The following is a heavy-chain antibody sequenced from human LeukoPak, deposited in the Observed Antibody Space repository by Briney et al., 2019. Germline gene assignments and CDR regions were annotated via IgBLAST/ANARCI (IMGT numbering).Heavy chain of an antibody. J-gene: IGHJ4*02. CDR1: GYTLTELS. CDR3: AKTKFWSGYGYFDY. CDR2: FDPEDGET. V-gene: IGHV1-24*01. Sequence: ASVKVSCKVSGYTLTELSMHWVRQAPGKGLEWMGGFDPEDGETIYAQKFQGKVTMTEDTSTDTAYMELSSLRSEDTAVYYCAKTKFWSGYGYFDYWGQGTLVTVSS. D-gene: IGHD3-3*01.